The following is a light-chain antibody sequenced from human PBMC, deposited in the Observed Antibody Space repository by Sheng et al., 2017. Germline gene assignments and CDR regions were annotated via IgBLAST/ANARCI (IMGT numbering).Light chain of an antibody. CDR1: QSVSSD. V-gene: IGKV3-15*01. Sequence: EVVMTQSPATLSMSPGERATFSCRASQSVSSDLAWYQQKPGQAPRLLIYGASTKATGIPARFSGSGSGTQFTLTISSLQSEDSAVYYCQQYNNWPPITFGQGTRLEIK. CDR2: GAS. CDR3: QQYNNWPPIT. J-gene: IGKJ5*01.